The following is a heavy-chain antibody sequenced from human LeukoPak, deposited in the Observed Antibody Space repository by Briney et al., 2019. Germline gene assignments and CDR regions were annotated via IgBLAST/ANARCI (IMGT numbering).Heavy chain of an antibody. D-gene: IGHD2-2*02. Sequence: SETLSLTCTVSGGSISSYYWSWIRQPPGKGLEWIGYIYYSGSTNYNPSLKSRVTISVDTSKNQFSLKLSSVTAADTAVYYCARDRVPAAILSIWGQGTLVTVSS. CDR1: GGSISSYY. J-gene: IGHJ4*02. CDR3: ARDRVPAAILSI. V-gene: IGHV4-59*12. CDR2: IYYSGST.